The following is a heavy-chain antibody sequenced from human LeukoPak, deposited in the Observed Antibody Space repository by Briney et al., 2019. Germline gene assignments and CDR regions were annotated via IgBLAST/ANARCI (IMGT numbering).Heavy chain of an antibody. V-gene: IGHV4-59*01. CDR2: MDNSGST. CDR1: GGSFSGYY. D-gene: IGHD4-17*01. CDR3: ATWVTVIYAFDI. Sequence: SETLSLTCAVYGGSFSGYYWNWLRQPPGKGLEWIGYMDNSGSTNYNPSLKSRVTLSADTSKNQFSLRLSSVTAADTAVYYCATWVTVIYAFDIWGQGTMVTVSS. J-gene: IGHJ3*02.